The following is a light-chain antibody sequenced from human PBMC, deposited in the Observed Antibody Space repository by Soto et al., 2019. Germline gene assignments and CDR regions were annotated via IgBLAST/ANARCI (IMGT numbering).Light chain of an antibody. J-gene: IGKJ1*01. CDR2: GAN. Sequence: EIVLTQSPATLSVSPGERVTLSCRASQRIGNTLAWHQQKPGQAPRLLIYGANTRATGIPARFSSSGSGTELTLTISSLQSEDFAVYYCQQYNQWPRTFGQGTKVDIK. CDR1: QRIGNT. V-gene: IGKV3-15*01. CDR3: QQYNQWPRT.